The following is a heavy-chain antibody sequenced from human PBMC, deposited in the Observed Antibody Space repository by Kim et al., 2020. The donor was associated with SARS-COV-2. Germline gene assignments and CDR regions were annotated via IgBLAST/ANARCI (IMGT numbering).Heavy chain of an antibody. Sequence: GGSLRLSCVASGFTFSKAWMNWVRQVPGKGLEWVARMKSKTDGETTDYAAPVRGRFTISRDDSKNTVYLQMNSLRTEDTALYYCATHTGLWIQYFYYGMDGWGQGTTVTVSS. CDR1: GFTFSKAW. D-gene: IGHD5-18*01. J-gene: IGHJ6*02. CDR3: ATHTGLWIQYFYYGMDG. V-gene: IGHV3-15*05. CDR2: MKSKTDGETT.